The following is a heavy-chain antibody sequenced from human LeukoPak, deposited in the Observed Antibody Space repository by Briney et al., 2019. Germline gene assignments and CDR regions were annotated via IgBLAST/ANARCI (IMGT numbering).Heavy chain of an antibody. CDR2: IRSKAYGGTT. Sequence: QPGGSLRLSCTASGFTFGDYAMSWVRQAPGKGLEWVSFIRSKAYGGTTEYAASVKGRFAISRDDSKNIAYLQMNSLKTEDTAVYYCTIHDYGDYLSGLWGQGTLVTVSS. CDR1: GFTFGDYA. D-gene: IGHD4-17*01. J-gene: IGHJ4*02. CDR3: TIHDYGDYLSGL. V-gene: IGHV3-49*04.